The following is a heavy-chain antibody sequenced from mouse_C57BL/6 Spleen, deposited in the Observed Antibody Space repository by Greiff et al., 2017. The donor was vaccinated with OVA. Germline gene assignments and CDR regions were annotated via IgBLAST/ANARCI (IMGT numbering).Heavy chain of an antibody. CDR2: INYDGSST. D-gene: IGHD2-3*01. V-gene: IGHV5-16*01. Sequence: EVKLMESAGGLVQPGRSMKLSCTASGFTFSDYYMAWVRQVPEKGLEWVANINYDGSSTYYLDSLKSRFIISRDNAKNILYLQMSSLKSEDTATYYCARDGDGYSRYYAMDYWGQGTSVTVSS. CDR3: ARDGDGYSRYYAMDY. CDR1: GFTFSDYY. J-gene: IGHJ4*01.